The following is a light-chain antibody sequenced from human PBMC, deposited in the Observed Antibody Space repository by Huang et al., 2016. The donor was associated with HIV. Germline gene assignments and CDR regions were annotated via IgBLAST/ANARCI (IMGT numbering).Light chain of an antibody. CDR2: SAS. CDR3: QQYNNWPWT. Sequence: EILLTQSPATLSVSPGERVTLSCRATQRVNFDLAWYQQRGGQAPRLLIYSASTRATGIPARFSGSGSGTEFTLTISSLQSEDFAIYYCQQYNNWPWTFGQGTEVEIK. J-gene: IGKJ1*01. CDR1: QRVNFD. V-gene: IGKV3-15*01.